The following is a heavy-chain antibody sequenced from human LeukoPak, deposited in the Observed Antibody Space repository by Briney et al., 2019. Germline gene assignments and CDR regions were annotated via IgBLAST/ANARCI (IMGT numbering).Heavy chain of an antibody. J-gene: IGHJ6*02. D-gene: IGHD4-17*01. Sequence: GGSLRLSCAASGFTFSSYWMHWVRQAPGKGLVWVSRINSDGSSTSYADSVKGRFTISRDNAKNTLYLQMNSLRAEDTAVYYCARRLSPYGDSTYYYYGMDVWGQGTTVTVSS. CDR1: GFTFSSYW. CDR3: ARRLSPYGDSTYYYYGMDV. CDR2: INSDGSST. V-gene: IGHV3-74*01.